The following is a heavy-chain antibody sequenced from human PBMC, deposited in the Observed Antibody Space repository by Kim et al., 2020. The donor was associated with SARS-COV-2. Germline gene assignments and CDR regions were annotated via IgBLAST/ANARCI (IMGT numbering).Heavy chain of an antibody. CDR3: ARARIDY. Sequence: GGSLRLSCAASGFTFSNYWMTWVRQAPGKGLEWVANIKPDGSEKYYEDSVKGRFTISRDNAKNSLYLQMNSLRAEDTAVYYCARARIDYWGQGTLVTVSS. CDR1: GFTFSNYW. V-gene: IGHV3-7*01. CDR2: IKPDGSEK. J-gene: IGHJ4*02.